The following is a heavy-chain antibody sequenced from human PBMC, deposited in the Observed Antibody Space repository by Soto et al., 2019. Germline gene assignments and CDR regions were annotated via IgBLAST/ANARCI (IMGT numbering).Heavy chain of an antibody. CDR3: ARGRVDFWSGTGGYGMDV. V-gene: IGHV4-34*01. D-gene: IGHD3-3*01. CDR2: INHSGST. Sequence: SETLSLTCAVYGGSVSGYYWSWIRRPPGKGLEWIGEINHSGSTNYNPSLKSRVTISVDTSKNQFSLKLSSVTAADTAVYYCARGRVDFWSGTGGYGMDVWGQGTTVTVSS. CDR1: GGSVSGYY. J-gene: IGHJ6*02.